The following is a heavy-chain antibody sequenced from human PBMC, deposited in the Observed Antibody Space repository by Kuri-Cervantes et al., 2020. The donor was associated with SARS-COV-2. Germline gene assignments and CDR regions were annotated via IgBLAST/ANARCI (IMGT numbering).Heavy chain of an antibody. J-gene: IGHJ3*02. CDR3: ARVRIVVVTDAFDI. CDR1: GYTFTSYY. CDR2: INPSGGST. V-gene: IGHV1-46*01. Sequence: ASVKVSCKASGYTFTSYYIHWVRQAPGQGLEWMGIINPSGGSTRYAQKFQGRVTMTRDTSISTAYMELSRLRSDDTAVYYCARVRIVVVTDAFDIWGQGTMVTVSS. D-gene: IGHD3-22*01.